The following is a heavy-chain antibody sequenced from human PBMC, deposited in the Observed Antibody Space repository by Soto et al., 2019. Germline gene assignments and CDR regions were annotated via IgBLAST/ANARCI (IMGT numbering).Heavy chain of an antibody. CDR3: ARDRNSSSWYLYYYFYGLDV. Sequence: SETLSLTCAVSCGSISSSNWWSWVRQPPGKGLEWIGEISHSGSTNYNPSLKSRVTISVDKSKNQFSLKLSSVTAADTAVYYCARDRNSSSWYLYYYFYGLDVGGQGTTVAVSS. J-gene: IGHJ6*02. V-gene: IGHV4-4*02. CDR1: CGSISSSNW. CDR2: ISHSGST. D-gene: IGHD6-13*01.